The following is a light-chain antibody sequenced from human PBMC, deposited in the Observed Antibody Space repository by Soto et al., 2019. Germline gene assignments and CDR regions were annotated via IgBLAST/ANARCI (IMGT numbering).Light chain of an antibody. V-gene: IGKV3-20*01. Sequence: EIVLTQSPGTLSLSPGERATLSCRASQSISSSYLAWYQQKPGQAPGLLIYGASRRATGIPDRFIGSGSGTDFTLTISRLEPEDFATYYCQQYNSYSYTFGQGTKLEIK. CDR1: QSISSSY. CDR2: GAS. J-gene: IGKJ2*01. CDR3: QQYNSYSYT.